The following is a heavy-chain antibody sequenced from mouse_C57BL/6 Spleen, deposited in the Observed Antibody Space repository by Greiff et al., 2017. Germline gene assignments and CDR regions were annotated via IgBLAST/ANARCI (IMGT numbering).Heavy chain of an antibody. CDR3: ARDLGYGYEYYIDY. J-gene: IGHJ2*02. CDR2: ISDGGSYT. V-gene: IGHV5-4*01. Sequence: DVKLVESGGGLVKPGGSLKLSCAASGFTFSSYAMSWVRQTPEKRLEWVATISDGGSYTYYPDNVKGRFTISRDNAKNNLYLQMSHLKSEDTAMYYCARDLGYGYEYYIDYWGQGTSLTVSS. D-gene: IGHD2-2*01. CDR1: GFTFSSYA.